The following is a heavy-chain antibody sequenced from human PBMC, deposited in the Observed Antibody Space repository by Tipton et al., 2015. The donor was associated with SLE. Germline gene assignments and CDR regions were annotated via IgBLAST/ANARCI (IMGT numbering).Heavy chain of an antibody. D-gene: IGHD6-19*01. CDR1: GGSISNYY. CDR3: ARDHPVAGPFDP. Sequence: TLSLTCTVSGGSISNYYWSWIRQPAGKGLEWIGRIYTSGSTNYNPSLKNRVTMSVDTSKNQFSLKLGSVTAADTAVYYYARDHPVAGPFDPWGQGTLVTVSS. J-gene: IGHJ5*02. CDR2: IYTSGST. V-gene: IGHV4-4*07.